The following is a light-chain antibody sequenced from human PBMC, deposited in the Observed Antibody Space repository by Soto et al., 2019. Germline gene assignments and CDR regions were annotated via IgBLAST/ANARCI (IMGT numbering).Light chain of an antibody. CDR2: VAS. Sequence: EIVLTQSPGTLSLSPGERATLSCRASQNVGGRFLAWYQQKPGQAPRLLINVASTRATGIPDRFSGSGSGTDFTLTISRLEPEDFAVYYCQQYGTSPSACGQGTRLE. V-gene: IGKV3-20*01. CDR1: QNVGGRF. J-gene: IGKJ5*01. CDR3: QQYGTSPSA.